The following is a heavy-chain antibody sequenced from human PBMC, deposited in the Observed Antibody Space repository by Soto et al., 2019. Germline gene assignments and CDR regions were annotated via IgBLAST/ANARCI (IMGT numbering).Heavy chain of an antibody. CDR1: GGSFSGYY. J-gene: IGHJ6*02. CDR3: GRVFRVGGFIISAFCVGDV. V-gene: IGHV4-34*01. Sequence: SETLSLTCAFYGGSFSGYYWSLIRQPPGKGLEWIGEINHSGSTNYNPSLKSRVTISVDTSKNQFSLKLSSVTAADTAVYYCGRVFRVGGFIISAFCVGDVGGQGTRSTV. CDR2: INHSGST. D-gene: IGHD3-10*01.